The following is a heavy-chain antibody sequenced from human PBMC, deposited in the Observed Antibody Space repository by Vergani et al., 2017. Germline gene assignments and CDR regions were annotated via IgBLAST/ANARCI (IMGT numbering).Heavy chain of an antibody. CDR2: INHSGTI. CDR3: ARRAERWETLLRDDFDV. Sequence: QLQLQESGPGLVKPSETLSLTCTVSGGSISSSSYYWGWIRQPPGKGLEWIGEINHSGTINYNPTLKSPFNVSIDTSRDHFSLKLRSVSAADTAVYFCARRAERWETLLRDDFDVWGQGTFVTVSP. D-gene: IGHD1-26*01. CDR1: GGSISSSSYY. J-gene: IGHJ3*01. V-gene: IGHV4-39*02.